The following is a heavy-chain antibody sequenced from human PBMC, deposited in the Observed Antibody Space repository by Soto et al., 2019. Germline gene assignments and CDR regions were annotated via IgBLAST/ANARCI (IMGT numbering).Heavy chain of an antibody. V-gene: IGHV4-31*03. CDR2: IYYSGST. J-gene: IGHJ4*02. Sequence: QVQLQESGPGLVKPSQTLSLTCTVSGGSISSGGYYWSWIRQHPGKGLEWIGYIYYSGSTYYNPSLKSRVTISVDTSKNQFSLKLSSVTAADTAVYYCTRVVAGAARWAGRFDYWGQGTLVTVSS. CDR3: TRVVAGAARWAGRFDY. CDR1: GGSISSGGYY. D-gene: IGHD6-6*01.